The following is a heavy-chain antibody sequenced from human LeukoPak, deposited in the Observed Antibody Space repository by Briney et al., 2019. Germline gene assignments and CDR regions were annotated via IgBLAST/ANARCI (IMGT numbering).Heavy chain of an antibody. V-gene: IGHV3-49*04. CDR2: IRSKAYGGTT. CDR3: TLTTVISDC. CDR1: GFTFSNYA. D-gene: IGHD4-17*01. Sequence: GGSLRLSCAASGFTFSNYAMSWVRQAPGKGLEWVGFIRSKAYGGTTEYAASVKGRFTISRDDSKSIAYLQMNSLKTEDTAVYYCTLTTVISDCWGQGTLVTVSS. J-gene: IGHJ4*02.